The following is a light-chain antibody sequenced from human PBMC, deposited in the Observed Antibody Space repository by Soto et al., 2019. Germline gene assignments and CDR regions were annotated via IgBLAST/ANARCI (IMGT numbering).Light chain of an antibody. Sequence: QSVLTQPASVSGSPGQSITISCTGTNSDVGGYNYVSWYQQHPGKAPKLMIYEVSNRPSGVSNRFSGSKSGNTASLTISGLQAEDEADYYCSSYTSSSTFVVFGGGTKVTVL. J-gene: IGLJ2*01. CDR1: NSDVGGYNY. V-gene: IGLV2-14*01. CDR3: SSYTSSSTFVV. CDR2: EVS.